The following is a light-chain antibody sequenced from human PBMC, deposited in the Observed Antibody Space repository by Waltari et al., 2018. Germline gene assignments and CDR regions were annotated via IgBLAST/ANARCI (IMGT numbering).Light chain of an antibody. CDR3: MQALQTPWT. Sequence: DIVMTQSPLSLPVTPGEPASISCRSSQSLLHSNGYNYLDWYLQKPGQSPQILIYVGSNRASGVPDRFSGSGSGTDFTLKISRVEAADVGVYYCMQALQTPWTFGQGTKVEIK. CDR2: VGS. CDR1: QSLLHSNGYNY. J-gene: IGKJ1*01. V-gene: IGKV2-28*01.